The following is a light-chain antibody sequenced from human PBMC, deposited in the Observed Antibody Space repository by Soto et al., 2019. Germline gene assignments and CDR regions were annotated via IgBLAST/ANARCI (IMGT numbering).Light chain of an antibody. CDR1: QSVSSSY. J-gene: IGKJ1*01. Sequence: EIVLTQSPGTLSLSPGERSTVSCRASQSVSSSYLVWYQQKPGQAPRLLIHSASSRATGIPDRFSASGTGTDFTLTISRLEPEDFAVYYCQQYSASPRTFGQGTKGDIK. CDR2: SAS. CDR3: QQYSASPRT. V-gene: IGKV3-20*01.